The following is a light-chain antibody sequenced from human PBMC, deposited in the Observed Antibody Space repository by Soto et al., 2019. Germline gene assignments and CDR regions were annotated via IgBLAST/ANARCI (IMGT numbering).Light chain of an antibody. CDR2: GAS. J-gene: IGKJ1*01. Sequence: EIAMTQSQATLSVSPGERATLSCRASQTVSTSLAWYQQKPGRAPRLLIYGASTRASGVPARFSGSGSGTEFTLTISSLESEDSAVYYCHQYNNLWRFAQGTKVDI. CDR3: HQYNNLWR. V-gene: IGKV3-15*01. CDR1: QTVSTS.